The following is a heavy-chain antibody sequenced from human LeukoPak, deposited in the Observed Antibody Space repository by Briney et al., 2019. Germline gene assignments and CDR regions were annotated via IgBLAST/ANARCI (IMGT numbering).Heavy chain of an antibody. CDR1: GDNFNNYA. Sequence: ASVKVPCKASGDNFNNYAVNWVRQAPGQGLQWMGRIIPALDRANYAHNFQGRLTITADKSTKTAYMELSSLQSEDTGLYFCARRTDAVDDAFDIWGQGTMLIVSS. CDR3: ARRTDAVDDAFDI. V-gene: IGHV1-69*04. CDR2: IIPALDRA. D-gene: IGHD3/OR15-3a*01. J-gene: IGHJ3*02.